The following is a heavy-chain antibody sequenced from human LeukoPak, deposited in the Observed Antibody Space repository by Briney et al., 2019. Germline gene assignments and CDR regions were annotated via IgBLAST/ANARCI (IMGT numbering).Heavy chain of an antibody. J-gene: IGHJ4*02. D-gene: IGHD3-22*01. V-gene: IGHV3-48*03. CDR3: ARGTPAYYYDSSGSVHYFDY. CDR1: GFTFSSYE. CDR2: ISSSGSTI. Sequence: GGSLRLSCEASGFTFSSYEMNWVRQAPGKGLEWVSYISSSGSTIYYADSVKGRFTISRDNAKNSLYLQMNSLRAEDTAVYYCARGTPAYYYDSSGSVHYFDYWGQGTLVTVSS.